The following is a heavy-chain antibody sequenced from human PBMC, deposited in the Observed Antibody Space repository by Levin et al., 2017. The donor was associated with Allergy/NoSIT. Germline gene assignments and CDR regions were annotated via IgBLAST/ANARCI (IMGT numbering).Heavy chain of an antibody. D-gene: IGHD3-16*01. J-gene: IGHJ4*02. V-gene: IGHV3-30-3*01. CDR2: IPYDGNNK. CDR1: GFTFSTYT. Sequence: SGESLKISCAASGFTFSTYTLHWVRQAPGKGLEWLAVIPYDGNNKYYADSVKGRFTISRDNSKNTLYLQMNSLRPEDTAVYYCARASSLGGTTFDYWGQGTLVTVSS. CDR3: ARASSLGGTTFDY.